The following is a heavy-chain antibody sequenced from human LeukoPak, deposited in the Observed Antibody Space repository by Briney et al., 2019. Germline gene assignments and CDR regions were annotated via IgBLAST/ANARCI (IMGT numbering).Heavy chain of an antibody. CDR1: GYTFTSYD. CDR2: LNSNSGNT. Sequence: WASVKVSCKASGYTFTSYDINWVRQATGQGLEWMGWLNSNSGNTGYAQKFQGRVTMTRNTSISTAYMELSSLRSEDTAVYYCARAFGWLNAFDIWGQGTMVTISS. CDR3: ARAFGWLNAFDI. D-gene: IGHD3-9*01. J-gene: IGHJ3*02. V-gene: IGHV1-8*01.